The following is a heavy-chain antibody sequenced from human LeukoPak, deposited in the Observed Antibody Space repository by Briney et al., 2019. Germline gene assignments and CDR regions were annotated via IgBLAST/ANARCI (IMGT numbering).Heavy chain of an antibody. CDR3: AREFSGYCSSTSCPGDAFDI. CDR2: INPNSGGT. J-gene: IGHJ3*02. CDR1: GYTFTDYY. D-gene: IGHD2-2*01. V-gene: IGHV1-2*04. Sequence: PGATVKISCKASGYTFTDYYMHWVRQAPGQGLEWMGWINPNSGGTNYAQKFQGWVTMTRDTSISTAYMELSRLRSDDTAVYYCAREFSGYCSSTSCPGDAFDIWGQGTMVTVSS.